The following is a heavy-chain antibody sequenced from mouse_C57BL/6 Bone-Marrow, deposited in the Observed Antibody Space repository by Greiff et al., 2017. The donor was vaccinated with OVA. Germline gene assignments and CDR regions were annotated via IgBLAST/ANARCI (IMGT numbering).Heavy chain of an antibody. V-gene: IGHV5-12*01. CDR3: ARHHPNLYYFDY. Sequence: EVQGVESGGGLVQPGGSLKLSCAASGFTFSDYYMYWVRQTPEKRLEWVAYISNGGGSTYYPDTVKGRFTISRDNAKNTLYLQMSRLKSEDTAMYYCARHHPNLYYFDYWGQGTTLTVSS. CDR2: ISNGGGST. J-gene: IGHJ2*01. CDR1: GFTFSDYY.